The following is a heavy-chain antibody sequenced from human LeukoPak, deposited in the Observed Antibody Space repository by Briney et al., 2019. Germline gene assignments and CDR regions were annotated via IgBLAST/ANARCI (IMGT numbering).Heavy chain of an antibody. CDR1: GFTFSSYS. CDR3: ARVRGSGSYTPYYYYGMDV. D-gene: IGHD3-10*01. V-gene: IGHV3-21*01. Sequence: GWSLRLSCAASGFTFSSYSMNWVRQAPGKGLEWVSSISSSSSYIYYADSVKGRFTISRDNAKNSLYLQMNSLRAEDTAVYYCARVRGSGSYTPYYYYGMDVWGKGTTVTVSS. J-gene: IGHJ6*04. CDR2: ISSSSSYI.